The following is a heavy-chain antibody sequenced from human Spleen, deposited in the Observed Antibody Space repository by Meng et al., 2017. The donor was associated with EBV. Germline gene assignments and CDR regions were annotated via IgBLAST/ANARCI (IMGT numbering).Heavy chain of an antibody. Sequence: QVQLVQSGAEVKKPGASVKVSCMASGYTFTGYYIHWVRQAPGQGLEWMGRINPNSGDTDYAQRFQGRVTMTRDTSISTAYMELSSLKSDDTALYYCARGGGLYDYVWGSYRSFGYWGQGTLVTVAS. J-gene: IGHJ4*02. D-gene: IGHD3-16*02. CDR1: GYTFTGYY. CDR2: INPNSGDT. V-gene: IGHV1-2*06. CDR3: ARGGGLYDYVWGSYRSFGY.